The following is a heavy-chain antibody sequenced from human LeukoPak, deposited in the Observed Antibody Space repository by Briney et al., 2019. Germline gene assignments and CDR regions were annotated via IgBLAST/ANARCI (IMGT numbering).Heavy chain of an antibody. V-gene: IGHV3-30*18. CDR1: GFTFSSYG. J-gene: IGHJ3*02. D-gene: IGHD3-10*01. CDR3: AKVRAYGSGSFDI. CDR2: ISYDGSNK. Sequence: PGGSLRLSCAASGFTFSSYGMHWVRQAPGKGLEWVAVISYDGSNKYYADSVKGRFTISRDNSKNTLYLQMNSLRAEDTAVYYCAKVRAYGSGSFDIWGQGTMVTVSS.